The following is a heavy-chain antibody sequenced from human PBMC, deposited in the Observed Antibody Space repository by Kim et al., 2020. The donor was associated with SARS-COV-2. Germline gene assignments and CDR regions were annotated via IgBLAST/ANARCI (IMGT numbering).Heavy chain of an antibody. CDR1: GFTFSSYW. CDR2: INSDGSST. CDR3: AIGTYESLYYDFWSGYYLHDAFDI. Sequence: GGSLRLSCAASGFTFSSYWMHWVRQAPGKGLVWVSRINSDGSSTSYADSVKGRFTISRDNAKNTLYLQMNSLRAEDTAVYYCAIGTYESLYYDFWSGYYLHDAFDIWGQGTMVTVSS. D-gene: IGHD3-3*01. J-gene: IGHJ3*02. V-gene: IGHV3-74*01.